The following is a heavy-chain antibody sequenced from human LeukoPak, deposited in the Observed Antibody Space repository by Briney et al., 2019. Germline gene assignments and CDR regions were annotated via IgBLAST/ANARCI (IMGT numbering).Heavy chain of an antibody. J-gene: IGHJ4*02. D-gene: IGHD5-18*01. V-gene: IGHV3-49*03. CDR2: IRNKAYGGTT. Sequence: GRSLRLSCTVSGFTFGDYSMSWFRQAPGKGLEWVGFIRNKAYGGTTEYAASVKDRFTISRDDSKSIAYLQMNSLKTEDTAVYYCARDFPDTSLDYFDCWGQGTLVTVSS. CDR3: ARDFPDTSLDYFDC. CDR1: GFTFGDYS.